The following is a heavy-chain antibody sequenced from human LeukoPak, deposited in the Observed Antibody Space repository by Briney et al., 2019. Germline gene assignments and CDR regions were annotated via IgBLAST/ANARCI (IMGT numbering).Heavy chain of an antibody. D-gene: IGHD2-15*01. CDR2: IIPIFGTG. J-gene: IGHJ4*02. V-gene: IGHV1-69*05. CDR3: ATILPHCSGGSCPWPFHY. Sequence: SVKVSCKASGGTFSSYAISWVGQAPGQGLEWMGGIIPIFGTGNYAHKFQGRVTITTHESTSPAYMELRRLRSEDTAVYYCATILPHCSGGSCPWPFHYWGQGTLVTVSS. CDR1: GGTFSSYA.